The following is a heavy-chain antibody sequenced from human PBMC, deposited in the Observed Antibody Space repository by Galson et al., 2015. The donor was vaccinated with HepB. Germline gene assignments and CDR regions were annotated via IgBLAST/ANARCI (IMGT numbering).Heavy chain of an antibody. CDR3: AKDQDLKGYCTSTSCKGAEY. Sequence: SLRLSCAASGFIFSSNGMHWVRQAPGKGLEWVAVISYDGSNKYYADPVKGRFTISRDNSKNTLYVQMNSLRAEDTAVYYCAKDQDLKGYCTSTSCKGAEYWGQGTLATVYS. J-gene: IGHJ4*02. D-gene: IGHD2-2*01. V-gene: IGHV3-30*18. CDR2: ISYDGSNK. CDR1: GFIFSSNG.